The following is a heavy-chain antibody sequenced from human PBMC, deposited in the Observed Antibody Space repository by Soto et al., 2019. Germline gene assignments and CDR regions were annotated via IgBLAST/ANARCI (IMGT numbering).Heavy chain of an antibody. CDR1: GYTFTSYA. Sequence: ASVKVSCKASGYTFTSYAVHWVRQAPGQRLEWMGWINAGNGNTKYSQKFQGRVTITRDTSASTAYMELSSLRSEDTAVYYCARQRLLRRGNWFDPWGQGTLVTVSS. D-gene: IGHD3-22*01. CDR2: INAGNGNT. CDR3: ARQRLLRRGNWFDP. J-gene: IGHJ5*02. V-gene: IGHV1-3*01.